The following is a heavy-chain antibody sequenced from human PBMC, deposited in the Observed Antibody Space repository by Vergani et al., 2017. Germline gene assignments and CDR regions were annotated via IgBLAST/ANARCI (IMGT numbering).Heavy chain of an antibody. CDR1: VFDFTNSA. V-gene: IGHV3-21*01. CDR2: ITRGSKSI. D-gene: IGHD5-18*01. Sequence: EVQLVESGGGVVKPGGSLTISCATSVFDFTNSAMSWIRQAPGRGLQWVSSITRGSKSIYYADSVKGRFTITRDDVKKSLLLRMNNLKVEDTAIYYCARTRSPIAMIRQFEQWGQGTLVTVSS. CDR3: ARTRSPIAMIRQFEQ. J-gene: IGHJ4*02.